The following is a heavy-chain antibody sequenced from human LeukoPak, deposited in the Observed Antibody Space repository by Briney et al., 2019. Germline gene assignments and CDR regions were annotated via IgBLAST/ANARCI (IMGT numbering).Heavy chain of an antibody. CDR2: VHLDGRT. CDR1: GGSVTSTNW. J-gene: IGHJ4*02. CDR3: AREGGFYRPLDY. Sequence: SETLSLTCDVSGGSVTSTNWWTWFRQPPGKGLEWIGEVHLDGRTNYDPSLKSRLVMSADLPENHISLKLTSVTAADTAVYYCAREGGFYRPLDYSGQGTLVTVSS. V-gene: IGHV4-4*02. D-gene: IGHD6-25*01.